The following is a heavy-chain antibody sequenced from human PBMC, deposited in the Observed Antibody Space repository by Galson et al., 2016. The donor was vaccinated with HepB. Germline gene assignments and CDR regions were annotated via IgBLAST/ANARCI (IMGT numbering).Heavy chain of an antibody. Sequence: SLRLSCAASGFTLSSYAMGWVRQGPGKGLEWVSGIYSGGNTYYADSVKGRFTISRDNSKSTLYLQMNSLRVEDTATYYCARDSPIWDWGQGTLVTVSS. D-gene: IGHD3-9*01. J-gene: IGHJ4*02. CDR1: GFTLSSYA. CDR3: ARDSPIWD. V-gene: IGHV3-53*01. CDR2: IYSGGNT.